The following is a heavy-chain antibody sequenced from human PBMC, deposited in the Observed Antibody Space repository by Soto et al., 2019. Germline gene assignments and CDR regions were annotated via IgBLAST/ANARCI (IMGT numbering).Heavy chain of an antibody. CDR1: GGSISSGGYY. CDR3: ARGVGEYYDFWSGYSTGNWFDP. D-gene: IGHD3-3*01. CDR2: IYYSGST. V-gene: IGHV4-31*03. J-gene: IGHJ5*02. Sequence: QVQLQESGPGLVKPSQTLSLTCTVSGGSISSGGYYWSWIRQHPGKGLEWIGYIYYSGSTYYNPSRKSRVTISVDTSKNQFSLKLSSVTAADTAVYYCARGVGEYYDFWSGYSTGNWFDPWGQGTLVTVSS.